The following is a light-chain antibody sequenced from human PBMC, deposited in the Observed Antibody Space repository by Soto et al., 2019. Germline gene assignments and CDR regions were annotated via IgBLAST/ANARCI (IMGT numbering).Light chain of an antibody. V-gene: IGLV2-14*03. J-gene: IGLJ2*01. CDR1: SSVIGGYNY. CDR3: GSYTSSTTLVV. CDR2: DVS. Sequence: QSALTQPASVSGSPGQSITISCTGTSSVIGGYNYVSWYQQHPGKAPKLIIYDVSNRPTTISDRFSGSKSGNSASLTISGLQAEDEADYFCGSYTSSTTLVVFGGGTKLTVL.